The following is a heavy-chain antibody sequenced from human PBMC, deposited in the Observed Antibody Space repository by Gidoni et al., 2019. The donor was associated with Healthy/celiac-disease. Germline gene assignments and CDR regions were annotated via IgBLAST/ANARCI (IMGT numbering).Heavy chain of an antibody. CDR3: ASYYYDSSGYYYNYYYGMDV. Sequence: QVQLVQSGAEVKKPGSSVKVSCKASGGTFSSYAISWVRQAPGQGLEWMGGIIPIFGTANYAQKFQGRVTITADESTSTAYMELSSLRSEDTAVYYCASYYYDSSGYYYNYYYGMDVWGQGTTVTVSS. CDR2: IIPIFGTA. V-gene: IGHV1-69*01. CDR1: GGTFSSYA. D-gene: IGHD3-22*01. J-gene: IGHJ6*02.